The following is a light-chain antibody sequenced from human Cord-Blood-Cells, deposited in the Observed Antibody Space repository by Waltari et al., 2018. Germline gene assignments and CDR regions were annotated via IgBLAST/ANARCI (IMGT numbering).Light chain of an antibody. CDR1: SSNIGSNY. J-gene: IGLJ3*02. Sequence: QSVLTQPPSASGTPGQRVTISCSGSSSNIGSNYVYWYQQLPGTAPKLLIYRNKHRPSGVPGRFSGSKSGTSASLAISGLRSEDEADYYCAAWDDSLSGPNWVFGGGTKLTVL. V-gene: IGLV1-47*01. CDR3: AAWDDSLSGPNWV. CDR2: RNK.